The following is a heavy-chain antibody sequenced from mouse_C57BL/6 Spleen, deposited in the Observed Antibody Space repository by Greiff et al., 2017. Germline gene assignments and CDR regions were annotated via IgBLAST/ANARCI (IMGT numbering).Heavy chain of an antibody. V-gene: IGHV5-17*01. J-gene: IGHJ4*01. CDR3: ARTDMVTTVYYYAMDY. D-gene: IGHD2-2*01. Sequence: EVKLMESGGGLVKPGGSLKLSCAASGFTFSDYGMHWVRQAPEKGLEWVAYISSGSSTIYYADTVKGRFTISRDNATNTLFLQMTSLRSEDTAMYYGARTDMVTTVYYYAMDYWGQGTSVTVSS. CDR2: ISSGSSTI. CDR1: GFTFSDYG.